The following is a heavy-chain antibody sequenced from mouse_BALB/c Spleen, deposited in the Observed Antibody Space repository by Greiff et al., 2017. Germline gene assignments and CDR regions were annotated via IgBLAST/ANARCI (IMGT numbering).Heavy chain of an antibody. V-gene: IGHV1-69*02. CDR2: IDPSDSET. Sequence: QVQLKQPGAELVKPGAPVKLSCKASGYTFTSYWMNWVKQRPGRGLEWIGRIDPSDSETHYNQKFKDKATLTVDKSSSTAYIQLSSLTSEDSAVYYCARSAATYAMDYWGQGTSVTVSS. J-gene: IGHJ4*01. CDR1: GYTFTSYW. CDR3: ARSAATYAMDY. D-gene: IGHD1-2*01.